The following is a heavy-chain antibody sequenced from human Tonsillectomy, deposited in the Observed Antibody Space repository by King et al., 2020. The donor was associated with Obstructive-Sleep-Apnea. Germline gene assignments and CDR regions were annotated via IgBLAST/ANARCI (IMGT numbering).Heavy chain of an antibody. J-gene: IGHJ5*02. Sequence: QLQESGPGLVKPSETLSLTCTVSGGSISNYYWSWIRQPPGKGLEWIGYIYYSGSTNYNPSLKSRVTISVDTSKTQFSLQLTSVTAADTAVYYWASNPDGGYRCFDPWGQGTLVTVSS. D-gene: IGHD5-12*01. V-gene: IGHV4-59*08. CDR2: IYYSGST. CDR1: GGSISNYY. CDR3: ASNPDGGYRCFDP.